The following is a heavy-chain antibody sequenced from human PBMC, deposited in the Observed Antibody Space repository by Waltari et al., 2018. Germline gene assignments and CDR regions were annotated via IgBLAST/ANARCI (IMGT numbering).Heavy chain of an antibody. V-gene: IGHV3-7*01. J-gene: IGHJ3*01. Sequence: EVNLVESGGGLVQHGGSLRLSCAASGFIFTNYWMSWVRQAPGKRLECVADIMKDGGSKVPLESAEGRFTIARDNAEKIVYLQMNSLRVDDTAVYYCVRNRDYHMFDVWGQGTMVTVSS. CDR1: GFIFTNYW. D-gene: IGHD3-10*02. CDR3: VRNRDYHMFDV. CDR2: IMKDGGSK.